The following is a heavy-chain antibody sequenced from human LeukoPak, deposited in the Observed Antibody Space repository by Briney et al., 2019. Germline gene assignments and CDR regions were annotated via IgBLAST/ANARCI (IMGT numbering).Heavy chain of an antibody. CDR2: ISYDGSNK. J-gene: IGHJ4*02. V-gene: IGHV3-30-3*01. CDR3: AREGVVPAAMWVYYFDY. CDR1: GFTFSSYA. Sequence: GGSLRLSCAASGFTFSSYAMHWVRQAPGKGLEWVAVISYDGSNKYYADSVKGRFTISRDNSKNTLYPQMNSLRAEDTAVYYCAREGVVPAAMWVYYFDYWGQGTLVTVSS. D-gene: IGHD2-2*01.